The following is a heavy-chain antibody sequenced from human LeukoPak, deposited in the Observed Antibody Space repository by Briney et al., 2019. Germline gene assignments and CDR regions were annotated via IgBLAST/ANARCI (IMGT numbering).Heavy chain of an antibody. J-gene: IGHJ4*02. CDR2: IIPIFGTA. CDR3: ARGLTGYDSSGYYLDY. D-gene: IGHD3-22*01. Sequence: GGSLRLSCAASGGTFSSYAISWVRQAPGQGLEWMGGIIPIFGTANYAQKFQGRVTITADKSTSTAYMELSSLRSEDTAVYYCARGLTGYDSSGYYLDYWGQGTLVTASS. CDR1: GGTFSSYA. V-gene: IGHV1-69*06.